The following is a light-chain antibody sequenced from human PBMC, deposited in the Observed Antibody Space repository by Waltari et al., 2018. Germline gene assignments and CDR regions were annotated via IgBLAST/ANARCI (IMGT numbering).Light chain of an antibody. CDR3: CSYAGSGTLV. J-gene: IGLJ2*01. CDR1: SSDVGNYDL. V-gene: IGLV2-23*02. CDR2: EVT. Sequence: QSALTQPASVSGSPGQSFTISCTGTSSDVGNYDLVSWYQQHPGKAPKLMIYEVTKRPSWVSNRFSGSKSGNTASLTVSGLQAEDEADYYCCSYAGSGTLVFGGGTKLTVL.